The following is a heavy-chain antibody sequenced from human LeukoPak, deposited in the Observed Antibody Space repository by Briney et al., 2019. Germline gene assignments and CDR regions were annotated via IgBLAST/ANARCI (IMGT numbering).Heavy chain of an antibody. D-gene: IGHD1-26*01. CDR3: ARALIVGATPFDY. Sequence: SVKVSCKASGGTFSSYAISWVRQAPGQGLEWMGGIIPIFGTANYAQKFQGRVTITADESTSTAYMELSSPRSEDTAVYYCARALIVGATPFDYWGQGTLVTVSS. CDR2: IIPIFGTA. J-gene: IGHJ4*02. CDR1: GGTFSSYA. V-gene: IGHV1-69*13.